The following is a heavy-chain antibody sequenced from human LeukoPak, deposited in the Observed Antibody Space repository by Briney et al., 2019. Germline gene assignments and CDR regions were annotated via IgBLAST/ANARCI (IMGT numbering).Heavy chain of an antibody. J-gene: IGHJ4*02. CDR3: AKAIRGVYYYGSGSYYSTGFNSHPDY. CDR1: GFTFSSYA. V-gene: IGHV3-23*01. Sequence: PGGSLRLSCAASGFTFSSYAMSWVRQAPGKGLEWVSAISGSGGSTDYADSVKGRFTISRDNSKNTLYLKMNSLRAEDTAVYYCAKAIRGVYYYGSGSYYSTGFNSHPDYWGQGTLVTVSS. CDR2: ISGSGGST. D-gene: IGHD3-10*01.